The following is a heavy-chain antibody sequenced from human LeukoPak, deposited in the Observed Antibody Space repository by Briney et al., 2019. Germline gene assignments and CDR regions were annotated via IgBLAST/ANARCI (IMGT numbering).Heavy chain of an antibody. Sequence: APVKVSCKASGYTFTSYAMHWVRQAPGQRLEWMGWINAGNGNTKYSQEFQGRVTITRDTSASTAYMELSSLRSEDMAVYYCARGQWELRTGPDYWGQGTLVTVSS. J-gene: IGHJ4*02. D-gene: IGHD1-26*01. CDR1: GYTFTSYA. CDR3: ARGQWELRTGPDY. CDR2: INAGNGNT. V-gene: IGHV1-3*03.